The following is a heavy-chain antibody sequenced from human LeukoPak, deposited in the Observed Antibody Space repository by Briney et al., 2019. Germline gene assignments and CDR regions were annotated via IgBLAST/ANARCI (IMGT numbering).Heavy chain of an antibody. CDR2: ISGSGGST. CDR1: GFTFSSYA. CDR3: ATSLDYYDSSGYYNNWFDP. D-gene: IGHD3-22*01. Sequence: GGSLRLSCAASGFTFSSYAMSWVRQAPGKGLEWVPAISGSGGSTYYADSVKGRFTISRDNSKNTLYLQMNSLRAEDTAVYYCATSLDYYDSSGYYNNWFDPWGQGTLVTVSS. V-gene: IGHV3-23*01. J-gene: IGHJ5*02.